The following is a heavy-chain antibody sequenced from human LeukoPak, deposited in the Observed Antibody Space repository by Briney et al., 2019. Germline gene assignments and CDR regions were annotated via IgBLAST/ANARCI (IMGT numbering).Heavy chain of an antibody. V-gene: IGHV1-2*02. CDR3: ARDPLRYFVPAGMDV. J-gene: IGHJ6*02. Sequence: ASVKVSCKASGYTFTGYYMHWVRQAPGQGLEWMGWINPNSGGTNYAQKFQGRVTMTRDTSISTAYMELSRLRSDDTAVYYCARDPLRYFVPAGMDVWSQGTTVTVSS. CDR1: GYTFTGYY. D-gene: IGHD3-9*01. CDR2: INPNSGGT.